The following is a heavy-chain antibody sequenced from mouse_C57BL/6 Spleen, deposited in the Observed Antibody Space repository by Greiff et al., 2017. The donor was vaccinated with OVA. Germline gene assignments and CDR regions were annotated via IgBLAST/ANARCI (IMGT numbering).Heavy chain of an antibody. CDR2: IYPGDGDT. V-gene: IGHV1-82*01. J-gene: IGHJ4*01. D-gene: IGHD1-1*01. Sequence: QVQLQQSGPELVKPGASVKISCKASGYAFSSSWMNWVKQRPGKGLEWIGRIYPGDGDTNYNGKFKGKATLTADKSSSTAYMQLSSLTSEDSAVYFCARYPSTTVEDYYAMDYWGQGTSVTVSS. CDR3: ARYPSTTVEDYYAMDY. CDR1: GYAFSSSW.